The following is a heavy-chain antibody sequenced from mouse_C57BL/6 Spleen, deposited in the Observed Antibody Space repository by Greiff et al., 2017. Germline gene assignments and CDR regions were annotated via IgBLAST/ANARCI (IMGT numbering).Heavy chain of an antibody. CDR3: ARHYYGSSYGYWYFDV. Sequence: DVKLVESGGGLVQPGESLKLSCESNEYEFPSHDMSWVRKTPEKRLELVAAINSDGGSTYYPDTMERRFIISRDNTKKTLYLQMSSLRSEDTALYYCARHYYGSSYGYWYFDVWGTGTTVTVSS. CDR2: INSDGGST. J-gene: IGHJ1*03. V-gene: IGHV5-2*01. D-gene: IGHD1-1*01. CDR1: EYEFPSHD.